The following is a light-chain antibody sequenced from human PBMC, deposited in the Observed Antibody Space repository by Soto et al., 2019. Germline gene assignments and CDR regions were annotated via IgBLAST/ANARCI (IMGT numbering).Light chain of an antibody. CDR3: QSYHISNPDVV. V-gene: IGLV6-57*03. Sequence: NFMLTQPHSVSESPGKTVTISCTRSSGSIVSNYVQWYQQRPGSAPTTVIYEDNQRPSGVPDRFSGSIDSTSNSASLTISGLKTEDEADYYCQSYHISNPDVVFGGGTKVTVL. CDR2: EDN. CDR1: SGSIVSNY. J-gene: IGLJ2*01.